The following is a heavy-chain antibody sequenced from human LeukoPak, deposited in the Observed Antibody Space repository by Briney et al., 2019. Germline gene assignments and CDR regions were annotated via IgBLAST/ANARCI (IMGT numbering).Heavy chain of an antibody. Sequence: ASVKASCKASGYTFTSYYMHWVRQAPGQGLEWMGIINPSGGSTSYAQKFQGRVTMTRDTSTSTVYMELSSLRSEDTAVYYCASVVTAIRRYYYYGMDVWGQGTTVTVSS. D-gene: IGHD2-21*02. J-gene: IGHJ6*02. CDR1: GYTFTSYY. V-gene: IGHV1-46*01. CDR3: ASVVTAIRRYYYYGMDV. CDR2: INPSGGST.